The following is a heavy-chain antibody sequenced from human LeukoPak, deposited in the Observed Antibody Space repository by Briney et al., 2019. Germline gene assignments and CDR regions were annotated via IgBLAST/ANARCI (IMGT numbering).Heavy chain of an antibody. D-gene: IGHD2-2*01. CDR1: GFTFSSCV. J-gene: IGHJ4*02. CDR3: AKRDCSGTHCYGFDY. Sequence: GGSLRLSCATSGFTFSSCVMAWFRQAPGKGLEWVSSISGSGGSTYHADSVKGRFAISRDNSMNTVYLQMNSLRADDTAVYYCAKRDCSGTHCYGFDYWGQGTLVTVPS. V-gene: IGHV3-23*01. CDR2: ISGSGGST.